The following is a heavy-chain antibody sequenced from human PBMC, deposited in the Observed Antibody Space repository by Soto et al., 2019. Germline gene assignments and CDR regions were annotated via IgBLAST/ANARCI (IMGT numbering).Heavy chain of an antibody. CDR2: ISWNSGSI. CDR1: GFTFDDYA. D-gene: IGHD6-6*01. CDR3: AKYEYSSSSGWFDP. Sequence: EVQLVESGGGLVQPGRSLRLSCAASGFTFDDYAMHWVRQAPGKGLEWVSGISWNSGSIGYADSVKGRFTISRDNAKNSLYLQMNSLRAEDTALYYCAKYEYSSSSGWFDPWGQGTLVTVSS. V-gene: IGHV3-9*01. J-gene: IGHJ5*02.